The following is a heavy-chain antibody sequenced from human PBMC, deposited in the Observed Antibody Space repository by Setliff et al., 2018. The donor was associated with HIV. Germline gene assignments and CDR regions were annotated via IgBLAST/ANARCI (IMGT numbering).Heavy chain of an antibody. V-gene: IGHV4-38-2*01. Sequence: PSETLSLTCAVSGYSISSGYYWGWIRQPPGKRLEWIGSIYHTGSTDYNPSLKSRVTISVDTSKNHFSLKLSYVTAADTAVYYCARAGLTLTDWFDPWGQGSLVTVSS. J-gene: IGHJ5*02. CDR1: GYSISSGYY. CDR3: ARAGLTLTDWFDP. CDR2: IYHTGST.